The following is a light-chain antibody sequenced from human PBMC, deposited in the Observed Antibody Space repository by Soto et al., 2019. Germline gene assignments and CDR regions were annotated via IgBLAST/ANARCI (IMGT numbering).Light chain of an antibody. CDR3: QQTYNTPWT. V-gene: IGKV1-39*01. J-gene: IGKJ1*01. CDR1: QRISSY. CDR2: AAS. Sequence: DIQMTQSPSSLSASVGDRVTITCRASQRISSYLNWYQQKPGKAPRLLIYAASRLQSGVPSRFSGSGSGTDFTLTISGLQSEDFATYFCQQTYNTPWTFGQGTKVDIK.